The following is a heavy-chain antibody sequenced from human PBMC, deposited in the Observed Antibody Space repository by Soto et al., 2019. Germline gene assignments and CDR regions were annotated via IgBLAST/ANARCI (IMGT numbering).Heavy chain of an antibody. V-gene: IGHV3-33*01. CDR1: GFTFSSYG. CDR3: ARAQRWLQLVYYFDY. Sequence: GGSLRLSCAASGFTFSSYGMHWVRQAPGKGLEWVAVIWYDGSNKYYADSVKGRFTISRDNSKNTLYLQMNSLRAEDTAVYYCARAQRWLQLVYYFDYWGQGTLVTVSS. J-gene: IGHJ4*02. D-gene: IGHD5-12*01. CDR2: IWYDGSNK.